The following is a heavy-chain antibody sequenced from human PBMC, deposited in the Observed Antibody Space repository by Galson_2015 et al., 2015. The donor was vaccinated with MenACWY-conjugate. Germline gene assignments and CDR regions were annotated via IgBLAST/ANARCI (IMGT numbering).Heavy chain of an antibody. CDR1: GFSLSTNKMG. CDR3: AHRRHWGLREKPDAFDV. D-gene: IGHD7-27*01. Sequence: PALVKPTQTLTLTCTFSGFSLSTNKMGVGWIRQPPGKALEWLALIYWDDEKHYNPSLKSRLTLTKDTPKNQVVLTLTNMDPVDTGTYYCAHRRHWGLREKPDAFDVWGQGTLVTVSS. CDR2: IYWDDEK. J-gene: IGHJ3*01. V-gene: IGHV2-5*02.